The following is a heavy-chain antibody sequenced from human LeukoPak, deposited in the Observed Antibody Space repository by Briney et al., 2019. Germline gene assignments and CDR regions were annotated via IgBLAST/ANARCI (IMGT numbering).Heavy chain of an antibody. V-gene: IGHV1-46*01. CDR2: INPSGGST. CDR3: ARDRNRITMVRGVISPYYYYYGMDV. Sequence: ASVKVFCQASGYTFTSYYMHWVRQAPGQGLEWMGIINPSGGSTSYAQKFQGRVTMTRDTSTSTVYMELSSLRSEDTAVYYCARDRNRITMVRGVISPYYYYYGMDVWGQGTTVTVSS. D-gene: IGHD3-10*01. J-gene: IGHJ6*02. CDR1: GYTFTSYY.